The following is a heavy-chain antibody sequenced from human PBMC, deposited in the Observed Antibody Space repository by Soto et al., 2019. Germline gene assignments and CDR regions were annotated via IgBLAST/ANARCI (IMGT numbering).Heavy chain of an antibody. Sequence: QVQLQESGPGLVKPSQTLSLTCTVSGGSINSGGYCWSWIRQHPGKGRDWIGCSSYGGSTSYNPSLKSRVTLTVDTSKNQFSLKLTAVTAADTAVYYCSRGLVVWGQGALITVSS. J-gene: IGHJ4*02. V-gene: IGHV4-31*03. CDR1: GGSINSGGYC. CDR3: SRGLVV. D-gene: IGHD5-12*01. CDR2: SSYGGST.